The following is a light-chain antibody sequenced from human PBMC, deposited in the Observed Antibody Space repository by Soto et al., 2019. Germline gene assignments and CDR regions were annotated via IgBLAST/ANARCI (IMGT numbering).Light chain of an antibody. CDR2: EVS. J-gene: IGLJ3*02. CDR3: SSYTSRGTWV. Sequence: QSALTQPASVSGSPGQSITMSCTGSSSDVGGYNYVSWYQQHPGKAPKLMIYEVSNRPSGISNRFSGSKSGNAASLTISGLQAGDEADYYCSSYTSRGTWVFGGGTKLTVL. CDR1: SSDVGGYNY. V-gene: IGLV2-14*01.